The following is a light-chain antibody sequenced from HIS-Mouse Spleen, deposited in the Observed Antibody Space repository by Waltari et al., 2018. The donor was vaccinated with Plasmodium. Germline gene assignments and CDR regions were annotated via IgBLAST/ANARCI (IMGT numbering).Light chain of an antibody. Sequence: DIQLTQSPSSLSASVGDRVTITCRASQSISSYLNWYQQKPGKAPKLLIYAPSSLQSGVPSRFSGSGSGTEFTLTISSLQPEDFATYYCQQSYSTPWTFGQGTKVEIK. J-gene: IGKJ1*01. V-gene: IGKV1-39*01. CDR1: QSISSY. CDR3: QQSYSTPWT. CDR2: APS.